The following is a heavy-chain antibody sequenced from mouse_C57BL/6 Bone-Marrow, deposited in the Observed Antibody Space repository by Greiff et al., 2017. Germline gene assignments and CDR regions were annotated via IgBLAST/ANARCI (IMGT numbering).Heavy chain of an antibody. D-gene: IGHD1-1*01. CDR1: GFTFSSYA. V-gene: IGHV5-4*03. CDR2: ISDGGSYT. Sequence: EVKLVESGGGLVKPGGSLKLSCAASGFTFSSYAMSWVRQTPEKRLEWVATISDGGSYTYYPVNVKGRFTISRENAKNNLYLQMSHLKSEDTAMYYCITTVVATYYFDYWGQGTSLTVSS. CDR3: ITTVVATYYFDY. J-gene: IGHJ2*02.